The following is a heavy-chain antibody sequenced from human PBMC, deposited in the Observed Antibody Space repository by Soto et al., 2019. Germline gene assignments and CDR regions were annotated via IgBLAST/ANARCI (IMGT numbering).Heavy chain of an antibody. CDR2: ISRNNDNS. J-gene: IGHJ5*02. CDR3: ARDGVRSKLAFKKDWFDP. D-gene: IGHD2-8*01. Sequence: QVQLVQSGAEVKKAGASVKVSCKASGYTFNIYGITWVRQAPGQGLEWMGWISRNNDNSKYAQKFQGRVTMTTDTSTSTAYMELRSLRSDDTAVYFCARDGVRSKLAFKKDWFDPWGQGTLVTVSS. CDR1: GYTFNIYG. V-gene: IGHV1-18*01.